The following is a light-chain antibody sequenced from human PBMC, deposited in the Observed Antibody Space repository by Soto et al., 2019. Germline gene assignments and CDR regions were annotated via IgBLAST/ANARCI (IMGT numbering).Light chain of an antibody. CDR2: DVN. V-gene: IGLV2-11*01. Sequence: QSALTQPASVSGSPGQSVTISRTGSSSDIGGYKYVSWYQQLPGKAPKLMIYDVNKRPSGVPDRFSGSNSGNTASLTISGLPAGDEADYYLRSYAGPTHGFGIGTKLTVL. CDR1: SSDIGGYKY. CDR3: RSYAGPTHG. J-gene: IGLJ1*01.